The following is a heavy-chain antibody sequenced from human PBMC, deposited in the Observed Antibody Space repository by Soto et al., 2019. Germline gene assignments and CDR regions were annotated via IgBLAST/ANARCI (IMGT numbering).Heavy chain of an antibody. CDR1: GGPFRSYA. V-gene: IGHV1-69*13. D-gene: IGHD3-22*01. CDR2: IIPIFGTA. Sequence: SSVTVSCKPSGGPFRSYAISWVRQVPGQGLEWMGGIIPIFGTAKYGQKFQGRVTITADESTSTSYMELISLSSEDTAVYYCARGVHHESSGYYYFYWGQGTLVTVSS. J-gene: IGHJ4*02. CDR3: ARGVHHESSGYYYFY.